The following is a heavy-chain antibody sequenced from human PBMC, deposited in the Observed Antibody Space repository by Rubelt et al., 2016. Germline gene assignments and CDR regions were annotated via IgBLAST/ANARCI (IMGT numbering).Heavy chain of an antibody. V-gene: IGHV4-59*08. CDR2: IYYSGRT. J-gene: IGHJ3*02. D-gene: IGHD4-17*01. CDR3: ARQVDYGATLDAFDI. CDR1: GGSISSYY. Sequence: QVQLQESGPGLVKPSETLSLTCTVSGGSISSYYWSWIRQPPGKGLEWIGYIYYSGRTNYNPSLKSRVTISVDTSKNQVSLKLSSVTAADTAVYYGARQVDYGATLDAFDIWGQGTMVTVSS.